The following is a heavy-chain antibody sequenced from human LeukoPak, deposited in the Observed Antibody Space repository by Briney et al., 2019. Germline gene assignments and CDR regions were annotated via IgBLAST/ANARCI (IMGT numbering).Heavy chain of an antibody. V-gene: IGHV3-23*01. J-gene: IGHJ4*02. CDR3: ARLVLGGAGSSYYFDY. CDR2: ISGSGGST. Sequence: GGSLRLSCAASGFTFSSYAMSWVRQAPGKGLEWVSAISGSGGSTYYADSVKGRFTISRDNAKNSLYLQMNSLRAEDTAVYYCARLVLGGAGSSYYFDYWGQGTLVTISS. CDR1: GFTFSSYA. D-gene: IGHD1-26*01.